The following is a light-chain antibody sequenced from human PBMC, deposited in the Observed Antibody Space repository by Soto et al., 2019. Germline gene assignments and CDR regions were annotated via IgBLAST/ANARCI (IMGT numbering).Light chain of an antibody. CDR2: DAS. J-gene: IGKJ4*01. V-gene: IGKV3-11*01. CDR1: QSVGSY. CDR3: QQRSNWPSLT. Sequence: EIVLIQCPATLSLSPGGGTTGCCRGRQSVGSYLAWYQHKPCQAPMLLISDASNRAPGIPARFSGSGSATAFTLTISSLEPEDSAVYYCQQRSNWPSLTFGGGTKVDIK.